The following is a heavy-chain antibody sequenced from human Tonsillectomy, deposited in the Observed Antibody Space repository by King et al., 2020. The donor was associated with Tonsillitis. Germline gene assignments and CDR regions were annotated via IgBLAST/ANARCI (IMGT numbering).Heavy chain of an antibody. CDR2: VWDEGRNK. J-gene: IGHJ4*02. CDR1: GFTFSSYG. D-gene: IGHD3-22*01. Sequence: VQLVESGGGVVQPGRSLRLSCAASGFTFSSYGMHWVRQGPGKGLGWVAVVWDEGRNKDYDDSVKGRVTISRDNSKNTLFLQMNSLRAEDTAVYYCARSYYDSSGYYLGDYWGQGTLVTVSS. V-gene: IGHV3-33*08. CDR3: ARSYYDSSGYYLGDY.